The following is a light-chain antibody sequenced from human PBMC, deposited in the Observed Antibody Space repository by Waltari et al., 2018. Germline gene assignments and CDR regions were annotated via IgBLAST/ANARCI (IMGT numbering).Light chain of an antibody. CDR3: MQALQTPRT. CDR1: QSLLHSNGYTY. Sequence: DIVMTQSPLSLPVTPGEPASISCRSSQSLLHSNGYTYLDWYVQQPGQSPQLLIYLASKRASGVPDRFSGSGSGTDFTLNISRVEAEDVGVYYCMQALQTPRTFGQGTKLEIK. CDR2: LAS. V-gene: IGKV2-28*01. J-gene: IGKJ2*01.